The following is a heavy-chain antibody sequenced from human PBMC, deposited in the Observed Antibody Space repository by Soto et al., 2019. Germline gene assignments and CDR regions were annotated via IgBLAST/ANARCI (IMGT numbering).Heavy chain of an antibody. CDR1: GGSISSGHYY. CDR2: IYYSGST. V-gene: IGHV4-30-4*01. J-gene: IGHJ5*02. CDR3: ARERPDGCRLDP. D-gene: IGHD6-19*01. Sequence: PSETLSLTCTVSGGSISSGHYYWSWIRQPPGKGLEWIGYIYYSGSTYYNPSLKSRVTISVDTSKNQFSLKLSSVTAADTAVYYCARERPDGCRLDPWGQGTLVTVSS.